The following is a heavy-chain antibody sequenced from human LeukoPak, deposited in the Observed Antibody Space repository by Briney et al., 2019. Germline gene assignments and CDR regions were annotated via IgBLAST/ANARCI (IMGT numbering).Heavy chain of an antibody. J-gene: IGHJ4*02. Sequence: GGSLRLSCAASGFTFSNSPMTGVRQSPGKGLEWASTISTSGDSTSYADSVKGRFTISRDNSKNTLYLQMNTLRVEDTALYYCTKQVGFCTSSTCHFDYWGQGALVSVSS. D-gene: IGHD2-8*01. CDR3: TKQVGFCTSSTCHFDY. CDR2: ISTSGDST. CDR1: GFTFSNSP. V-gene: IGHV3-23*01.